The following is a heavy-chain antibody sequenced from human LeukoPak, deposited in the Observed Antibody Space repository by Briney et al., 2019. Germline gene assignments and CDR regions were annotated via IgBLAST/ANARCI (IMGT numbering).Heavy chain of an antibody. V-gene: IGHV4-39*01. CDR1: GGSLNSSSYH. D-gene: IGHD3-10*01. CDR2: IYYSGST. CDR3: ARLGSGSYYNPPA. J-gene: IGHJ5*02. Sequence: SDTLSLTCTVSGGSLNSSSYHWGWVRQPPGKGLEWIGSIYYSGSTYYNPSLKSRVPISVDTSKNQLSLKLSSVTGADTAVYYCARLGSGSYYNPPAWGQGTLVTVSS.